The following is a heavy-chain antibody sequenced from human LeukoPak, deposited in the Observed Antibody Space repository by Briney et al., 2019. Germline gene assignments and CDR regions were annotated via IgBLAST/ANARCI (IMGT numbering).Heavy chain of an antibody. V-gene: IGHV3-48*04. J-gene: IGHJ6*02. Sequence: GGSLRLSCAASGFTFSSYSMNWVRQAPGKGLEWVSYISSSGSTIYYADSVKGRFTISRDNAKNSLYLQMNSLRAEDTAVYYCARDRRWLRYYYGMDVWGQGTTVTVSS. D-gene: IGHD6-19*01. CDR3: ARDRRWLRYYYGMDV. CDR1: GFTFSSYS. CDR2: ISSSGSTI.